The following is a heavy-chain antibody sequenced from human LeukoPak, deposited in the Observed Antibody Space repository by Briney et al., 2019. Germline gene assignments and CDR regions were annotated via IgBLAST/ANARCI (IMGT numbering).Heavy chain of an antibody. CDR2: ISHSGST. V-gene: IGHV4-34*01. Sequence: SETLSLTCAAYGGSFSGYYWSWIRQPPGKGLEWIAEISHSGSTNYNPSRKSRVTISLDTSKNQFSLKLSSVTAADTAVYYCARLVWFGESYFDYWGQGTLVTVSS. CDR1: GGSFSGYY. D-gene: IGHD3-10*01. J-gene: IGHJ4*02. CDR3: ARLVWFGESYFDY.